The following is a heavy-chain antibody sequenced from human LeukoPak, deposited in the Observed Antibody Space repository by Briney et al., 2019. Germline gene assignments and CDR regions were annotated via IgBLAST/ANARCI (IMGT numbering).Heavy chain of an antibody. D-gene: IGHD3-10*01. CDR1: GDSISSSRYC. CDR2: VYHSGST. CDR3: LAYYSLSGNYYNWIDY. J-gene: IGHJ4*01. Sequence: PSETLSLTCSVSGDSISSSRYCWGWIRQPPGKGLEWIGSVYHSGSTHYNPSLNSRITISVDTSKNQFSLRLRSVTAADTALYFCLAYYSLSGNYYNWIDYWGQGTLVTVPS. V-gene: IGHV4-39*01.